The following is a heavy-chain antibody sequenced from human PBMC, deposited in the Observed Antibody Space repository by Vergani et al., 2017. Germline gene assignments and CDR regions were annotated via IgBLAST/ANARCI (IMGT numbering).Heavy chain of an antibody. V-gene: IGHV3-30-3*01. D-gene: IGHD2-15*01. Sequence: QVQLVESGGGVVQPGRSLRLSCAASGFTFSSYAMHWVRQAPGKGLEWVAVISYDGSNKYYADSVKGRFTISRDNSKNTLYLQMNSLRAEDTAVYYCARDFFDVVVVAATSVFDYWGQGTLVTVSS. CDR3: ARDFFDVVVVAATSVFDY. CDR1: GFTFSSYA. J-gene: IGHJ4*02. CDR2: ISYDGSNK.